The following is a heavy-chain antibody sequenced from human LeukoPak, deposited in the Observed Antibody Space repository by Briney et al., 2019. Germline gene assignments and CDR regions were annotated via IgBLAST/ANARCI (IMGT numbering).Heavy chain of an antibody. V-gene: IGHV1-18*01. CDR1: GYTFTSYG. CDR3: ARVRVEWLPSYGMDV. J-gene: IGHJ6*02. D-gene: IGHD3-3*01. CDR2: ISAYNDNT. Sequence: ASVKVSCKASGYTFTSYGISWVRQAPGQGLEWMGWISAYNDNTNYAQKLQGRVTMTTDTSTSTAYMELRSLRSDDTAVYYCARVRVEWLPSYGMDVWGQGTTVTVSS.